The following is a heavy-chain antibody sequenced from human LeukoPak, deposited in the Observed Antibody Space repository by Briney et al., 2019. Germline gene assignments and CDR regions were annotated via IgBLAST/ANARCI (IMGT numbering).Heavy chain of an antibody. Sequence: PGGSLRLSCAASGFTFSSYSMNWVRQAPGKGLEWVSSISSSSSYIYYADSVEGRFTISRDNAKNSLYLQMNSLRAEDTAVYYCAKITGYCSSTSCPSLRSHDAFDIWGQGTMVTVSS. V-gene: IGHV3-21*04. CDR2: ISSSSSYI. CDR3: AKITGYCSSTSCPSLRSHDAFDI. D-gene: IGHD2-2*01. J-gene: IGHJ3*02. CDR1: GFTFSSYS.